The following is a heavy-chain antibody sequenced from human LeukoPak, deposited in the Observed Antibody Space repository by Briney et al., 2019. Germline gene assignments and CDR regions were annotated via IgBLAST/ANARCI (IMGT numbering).Heavy chain of an antibody. CDR2: ISWNSGSI. CDR1: GFTFDDYA. CDR3: AKSADVSGSYYNPHFDY. D-gene: IGHD3-10*01. V-gene: IGHV3-9*01. J-gene: IGHJ4*02. Sequence: PGGSLRLSCAASGFTFDDYAMHWVRQAPGKGLEWVSGISWNSGSIGYAGSVKGRFTISRDNAKNSLYLQMNSLRAEDTALYYCAKSADVSGSYYNPHFDYWGQGTLVTVSS.